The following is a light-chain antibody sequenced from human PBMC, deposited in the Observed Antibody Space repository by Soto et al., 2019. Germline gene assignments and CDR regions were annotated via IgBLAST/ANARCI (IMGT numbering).Light chain of an antibody. CDR1: TSNIGSTA. Sequence: QSVLTQPPSASGTPGQRVSISCSGGTSNIGSTAVNWYQQLPGTAPKLLIYSNDQRPSGVPDRFSGSKSGTSASLAISGLQSEDEGDYFCSAWDADLSGVLFGGGTQLTVL. V-gene: IGLV1-44*01. CDR3: SAWDADLSGVL. J-gene: IGLJ2*01. CDR2: SND.